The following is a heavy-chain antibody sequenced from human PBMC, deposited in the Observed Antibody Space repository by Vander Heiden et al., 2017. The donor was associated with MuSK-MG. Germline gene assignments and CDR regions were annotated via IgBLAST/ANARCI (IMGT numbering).Heavy chain of an antibody. CDR3: ARGEYDFWSGYLDKWFDP. Sequence: QVQLQQWGAGLLKPSETLSLTCAVYGGSFSGYYWSWIRQPPGKGLEWIGEINHSGSTNYNPSLKSRVTISVDTSKNQFSLKLSSVTAADTAVYYCARGEYDFWSGYLDKWFDPWGQGTL. J-gene: IGHJ5*02. CDR2: INHSGST. CDR1: GGSFSGYY. V-gene: IGHV4-34*01. D-gene: IGHD3-3*01.